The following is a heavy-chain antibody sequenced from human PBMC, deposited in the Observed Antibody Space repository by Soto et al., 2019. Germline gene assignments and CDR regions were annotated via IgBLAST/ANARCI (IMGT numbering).Heavy chain of an antibody. J-gene: IGHJ5*02. Sequence: QVQLQESGPGLVKPSETLSLSCTVSNGSISNYYWNWIRRPAGKGLEWIARVYSSGSASYNPSLRSRVTMSVDTYKNQFSLKLNSVTAADTAVYYCARSGHKESWFAPWGQGTLVTVSS. V-gene: IGHV4-4*07. D-gene: IGHD6-25*01. CDR1: NGSISNYY. CDR2: VYSSGSA. CDR3: ARSGHKESWFAP.